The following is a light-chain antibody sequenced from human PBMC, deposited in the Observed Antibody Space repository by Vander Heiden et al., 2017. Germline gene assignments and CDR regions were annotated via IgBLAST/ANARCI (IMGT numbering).Light chain of an antibody. CDR2: QDN. Sequence: SYELTQPRSVSVSPGQTASITCSGDKLGDKYACWYQQKPGQSPLLVIYQDNKRPSGIPERFSGSNSGNTATLTISGTQAMDEADYYCQAWDTSTAWKVFGGGTKLTVL. CDR1: KLGDKY. J-gene: IGLJ2*01. V-gene: IGLV3-1*01. CDR3: QAWDTSTAWKV.